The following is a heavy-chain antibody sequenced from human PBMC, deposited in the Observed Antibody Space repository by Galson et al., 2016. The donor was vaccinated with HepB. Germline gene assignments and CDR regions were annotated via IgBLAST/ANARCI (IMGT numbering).Heavy chain of an antibody. J-gene: IGHJ4*02. CDR3: AREYPGIAAAILDY. Sequence: SLRLSCAASGFTFSSCGMHWVRQAPGKGLEWLALIWYDGSNDYYADSVKGRFTISRDNSKNTLYLQLNSLRAEDTAVYYCAREYPGIAAAILDYWGQGTLVTVST. CDR2: IWYDGSND. CDR1: GFTFSSCG. D-gene: IGHD6-25*01. V-gene: IGHV3-33*01.